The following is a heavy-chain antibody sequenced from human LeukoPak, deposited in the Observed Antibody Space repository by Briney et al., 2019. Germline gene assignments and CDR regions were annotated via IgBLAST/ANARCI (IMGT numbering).Heavy chain of an antibody. D-gene: IGHD6-19*01. CDR2: ISSDGTNK. J-gene: IGHJ4*02. CDR3: ARDQSSGWPHYVDY. CDR1: RFTFRNYA. Sequence: PGGSLRLSCAASRFTFRNYAMHWVRQAPGKGLEWVAVISSDGTNKDYADSVKGRFSISRDNSKNTLYLQMNRLRADDTAVYYCARDQSSGWPHYVDYWGQGTLVTVSS. V-gene: IGHV3-30*04.